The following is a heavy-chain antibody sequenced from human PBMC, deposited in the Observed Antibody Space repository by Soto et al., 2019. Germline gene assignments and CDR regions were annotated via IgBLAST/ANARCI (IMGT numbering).Heavy chain of an antibody. V-gene: IGHV4-39*02. CDR1: GGSISYNSYY. CDR2: IFYTGTT. CDR3: ARLVVVAPVANA. Sequence: SETLSLTCSVSGGSISYNSYYWGWIRQPPGKGLEWVGGIFYTGTTYYSPSLKDRVTISVDTSKNSFSLNLASVTAADTAVYFCARLVVVAPVANAWGQGTLVTVSS. D-gene: IGHD2-2*01. J-gene: IGHJ5*02.